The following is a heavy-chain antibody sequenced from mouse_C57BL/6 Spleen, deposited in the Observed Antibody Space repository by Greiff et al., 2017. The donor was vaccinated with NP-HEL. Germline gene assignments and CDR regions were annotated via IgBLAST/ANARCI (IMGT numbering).Heavy chain of an antibody. CDR1: GYAFSSYW. CDR2: IYPGDGDT. D-gene: IGHD1-1*01. V-gene: IGHV1-80*01. J-gene: IGHJ4*01. CDR3: ARRGSSSYYYAMDY. Sequence: VQLQQSGAELVKPGASVKISCKASGYAFSSYWMNWVKQRPGKGLEWIGQIYPGDGDTNYKGKFKGKATLTADKSSSTAYMQLSSLTSEDSAVYFCARRGSSSYYYAMDYWGQGTSVTVSS.